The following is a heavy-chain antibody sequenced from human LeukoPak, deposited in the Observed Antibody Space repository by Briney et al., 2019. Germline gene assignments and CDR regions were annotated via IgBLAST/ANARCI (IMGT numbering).Heavy chain of an antibody. CDR2: INHSGST. D-gene: IGHD3-22*01. CDR1: GGSFSGYY. Sequence: PSETLSLTCAVYGGSFSGYYWSWLRQPPGKGLEWIGEINHSGSTNYNPSLKSRVTISVDTSKNQFSLKLSSVTAADTAVYYCARAERQYYYDSSGYYKGYYFDYWGQGTLVTVSS. CDR3: ARAERQYYYDSSGYYKGYYFDY. J-gene: IGHJ4*02. V-gene: IGHV4-34*01.